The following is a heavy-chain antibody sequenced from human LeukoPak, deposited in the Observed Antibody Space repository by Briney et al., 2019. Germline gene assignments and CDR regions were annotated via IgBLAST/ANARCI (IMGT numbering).Heavy chain of an antibody. V-gene: IGHV3-48*01. CDR1: GFTFSRYS. CDR3: ARADRYFGGSYSQDFDY. Sequence: GGTLSISCAASGFTFSRYSLNWVRKAPGEGVERLSYIRSRSSTIYYADSVKGRFTISRDNAKNSLYLQMNSLRAEDTAVYYCARADRYFGGSYSQDFDYWGQGTLVTVSS. J-gene: IGHJ4*02. CDR2: IRSRSSTI. D-gene: IGHD1-26*01.